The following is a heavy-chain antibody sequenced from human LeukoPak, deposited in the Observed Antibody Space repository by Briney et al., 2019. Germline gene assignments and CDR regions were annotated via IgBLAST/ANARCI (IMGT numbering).Heavy chain of an antibody. J-gene: IGHJ5*02. CDR1: GFTFSSYW. D-gene: IGHD6-19*01. V-gene: IGHV3-7*01. CDR3: ARDPMWWLVEASGWFDP. Sequence: GGSLRLSCAASGFTFSSYWMNWVRQAPGKGLEWVANIKQDGSEKYYVDSVKGRFTISRDNAKNSLHLQMNSLRAEDTAVYYCARDPMWWLVEASGWFDPWGQGTLVTVSS. CDR2: IKQDGSEK.